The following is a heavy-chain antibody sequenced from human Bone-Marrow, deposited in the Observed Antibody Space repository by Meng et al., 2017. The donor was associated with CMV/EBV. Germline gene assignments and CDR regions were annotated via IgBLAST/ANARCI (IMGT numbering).Heavy chain of an antibody. D-gene: IGHD2-2*01. V-gene: IGHV1-2*02. CDR2: INPSSGGT. CDR3: AKYRDIVVVPASGGTREEYFQH. CDR1: GYTFTGHY. J-gene: IGHJ1*01. Sequence: ASVKVSCKASGYTFTGHYMHWVRQAPGQGLEWMGWINPSSGGTKYAQNLQGRVTMTRDTSISTAYMELSRLRSADTAVYYCAKYRDIVVVPASGGTREEYFQHWGQGTLVTVSS.